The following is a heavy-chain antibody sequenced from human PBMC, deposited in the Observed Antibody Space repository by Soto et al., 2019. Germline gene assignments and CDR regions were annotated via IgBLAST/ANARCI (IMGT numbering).Heavy chain of an antibody. V-gene: IGHV4-59*12. CDR3: ARSVSP. Sequence: KTSETLSLTCSVSGGSITGYYWSWIRQPPGKGLEWIGYIHYGGSTNYHSSLKSRVTISVDTSRKQFSLILTSVPAADTAVYYCARSVSPGGQGTLVTVSS. J-gene: IGHJ5*02. CDR1: GGSITGYY. CDR2: IHYGGST.